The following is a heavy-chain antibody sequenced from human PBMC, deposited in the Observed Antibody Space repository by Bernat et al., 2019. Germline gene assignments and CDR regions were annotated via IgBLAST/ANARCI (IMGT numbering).Heavy chain of an antibody. CDR2: ISSSSSYI. J-gene: IGHJ6*04. CDR1: GFTFSSYS. V-gene: IGHV3-21*05. D-gene: IGHD3-3*01. Sequence: EVQLVESGGGLVKPGGSLRLSCAASGFTFSSYSMNWVRQAPGKGLEWVSYISSSSSYIYYADSVKGRFTISRDNAKNSLYLQMNSLRAEDTAVYYCARDLGGMGGPFGAMDVWGKGTTVTVFS. CDR3: ARDLGGMGGPFGAMDV.